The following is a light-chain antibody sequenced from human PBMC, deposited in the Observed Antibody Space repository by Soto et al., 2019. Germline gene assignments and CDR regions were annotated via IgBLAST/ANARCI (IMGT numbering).Light chain of an antibody. CDR2: GTS. J-gene: IGKJ1*01. Sequence: VLTQSPGTLSLSPGDSATLSCTTSQSVINNYVAWYQQKPGQAPRLIIYGTSGRATGIPDRFTAGGSGTDFTLNISRLEPDDFAVYYCQQYHSTFRAFGQGTKVEIK. V-gene: IGKV3-20*01. CDR3: QQYHSTFRA. CDR1: QSVINNY.